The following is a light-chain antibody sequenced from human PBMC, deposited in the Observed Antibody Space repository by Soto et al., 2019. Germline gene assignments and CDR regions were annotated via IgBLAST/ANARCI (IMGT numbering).Light chain of an antibody. V-gene: IGKV3-15*01. Sequence: EIVMTQSPATLSVSPGEKDTLSCRASQSVSSNLAWYQQKPGQAPRLLIYGASTSATGIPARFSGSGSGTEFTLTISSLQSEDFAVYYCQQYNNWPPWTFGQGTKV. CDR2: GAS. J-gene: IGKJ1*01. CDR3: QQYNNWPPWT. CDR1: QSVSSN.